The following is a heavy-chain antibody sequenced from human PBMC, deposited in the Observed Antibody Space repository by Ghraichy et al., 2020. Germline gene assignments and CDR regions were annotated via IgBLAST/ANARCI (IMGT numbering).Heavy chain of an antibody. J-gene: IGHJ4*02. Sequence: SETLSLTCTVSGDSISNYYWTWIRQPPGKGLEWIGYVYFTGSTKYNPSLKSRVTISMDTSKNQFSLRLSSVTAAETTFYCCARICFGGRCPDYWGQGTLVTVSS. V-gene: IGHV4-59*01. CDR3: ARICFGGRCPDY. CDR1: GDSISNYY. D-gene: IGHD2-15*01. CDR2: VYFTGST.